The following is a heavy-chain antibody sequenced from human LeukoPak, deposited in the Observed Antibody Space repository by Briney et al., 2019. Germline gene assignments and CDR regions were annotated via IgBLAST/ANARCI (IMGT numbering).Heavy chain of an antibody. J-gene: IGHJ6*03. CDR1: GGSFSGYY. Sequence: SETLSLTCAVYGGSFSGYYWSWIRQPPGKGLEWIGEINHSGSTNYNPSLKSRVTISVDTSKNQFSLKLSSVTAADTAVYYCARFPGGAEYRHYYYMDVWGTGTTVTVSS. D-gene: IGHD1-14*01. V-gene: IGHV4-34*01. CDR2: INHSGST. CDR3: ARFPGGAEYRHYYYMDV.